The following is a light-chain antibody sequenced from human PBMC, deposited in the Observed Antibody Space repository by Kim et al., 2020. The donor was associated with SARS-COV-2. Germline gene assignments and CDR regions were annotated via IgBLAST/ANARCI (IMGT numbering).Light chain of an antibody. V-gene: IGLV3-1*01. CDR2: QAS. J-gene: IGLJ3*02. Sequence: SYELTQPPSVSVSPGQTASITCSGDKLGDKYACWYQQKPGQSPVLVIYQASKRPSGIPERFSGSNSGNTATLTISGTQAMDEADYYCQSWDSSIWVFGGG. CDR1: KLGDKY. CDR3: QSWDSSIWV.